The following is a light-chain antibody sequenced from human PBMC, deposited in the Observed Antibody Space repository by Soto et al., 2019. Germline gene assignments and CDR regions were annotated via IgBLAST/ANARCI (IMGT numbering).Light chain of an antibody. Sequence: VLTQSPCTLSLSPGARATLSCRARQSVSSNFLAWYQEQPAQARRLLIYGASSRATGIPDRFSGSGCATEFFLTTSRLETDDFVAYYGWQYGRSLGLAFGEGTKVDIK. CDR2: GAS. J-gene: IGKJ4*01. V-gene: IGKV3-20*01. CDR3: WQYGRSLGLA. CDR1: QSVSSNF.